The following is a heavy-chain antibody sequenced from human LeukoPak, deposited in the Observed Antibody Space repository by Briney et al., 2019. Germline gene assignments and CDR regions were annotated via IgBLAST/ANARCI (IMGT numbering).Heavy chain of an antibody. J-gene: IGHJ5*02. Sequence: GGSLRLSCAASGFIFSDYYMSWIRQAPGKGLEWVSYISSSGGNTYYADSVKGRFTISRDNSKNTLYLQMNSLRAEDTAVYYCAKENSGYDRNWFDPWGQGTLVTVSS. D-gene: IGHD5-12*01. CDR1: GFIFSDYY. V-gene: IGHV3-11*01. CDR3: AKENSGYDRNWFDP. CDR2: ISSSGGNT.